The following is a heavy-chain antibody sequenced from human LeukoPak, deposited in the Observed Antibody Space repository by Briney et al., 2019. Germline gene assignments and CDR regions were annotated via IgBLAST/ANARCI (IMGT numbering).Heavy chain of an antibody. CDR2: INRSGST. D-gene: IGHD2-8*01. J-gene: IGHJ3*02. Sequence: PSETLSLTCAVYGGSFSGYYWSWIRQPPGKGLEWIGEINRSGSTNYNPSLKSRVTISVDTSKNQFSLKLSSMTAADTAVYYCARGGLMVYAVRVQNDVFDIWGQGTMVTVSS. V-gene: IGHV4-34*01. CDR1: GGSFSGYY. CDR3: ARGGLMVYAVRVQNDVFDI.